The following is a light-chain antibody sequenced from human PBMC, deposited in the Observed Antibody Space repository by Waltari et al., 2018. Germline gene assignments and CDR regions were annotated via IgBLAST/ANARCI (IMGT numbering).Light chain of an antibody. J-gene: IGKJ1*01. CDR2: AAS. V-gene: IGKV1-NL1*01. CDR1: QGISNS. CDR3: QQYYSTPWT. Sequence: DIQMTQSPSSLSASVGDRVTITCRASQGISNSLAWYQQKPGKVPKLLLYAASRLESGGPSRFSGSGSGTDYTLTISSLQPEDFATYYCQQYYSTPWTFGQGTKVEIK.